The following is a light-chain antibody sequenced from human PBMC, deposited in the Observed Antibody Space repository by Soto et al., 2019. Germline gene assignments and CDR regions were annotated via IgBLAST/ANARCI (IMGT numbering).Light chain of an antibody. CDR2: DND. J-gene: IGLJ3*02. CDR1: GSNIGKDF. V-gene: IGLV1-51*01. Sequence: QSVLTQPPSVSAAPGQKVTISCSGSGSNIGKDFVSWYYHLPGTAPKLLIYDNDKRPSGIPDRFSGSKSGTTATLGITGLQTGDEADYYCATWDNNLNSGVFGGGTKVTVL. CDR3: ATWDNNLNSGV.